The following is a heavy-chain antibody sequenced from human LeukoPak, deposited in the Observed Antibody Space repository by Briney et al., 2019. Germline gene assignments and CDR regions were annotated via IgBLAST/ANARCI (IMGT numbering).Heavy chain of an antibody. CDR2: TYYDSQWYN. D-gene: IGHD3-10*01. V-gene: IGHV6-1*01. Sequence: SQTLSLTCVISGDSVSSNSAAWNWIRQSPSRGLEWLGRTYYDSQWYNDYAVSVKSRITINPDTSKNQFSLQLNSVTPEGTAVYYCARNYYGSGSYYVFDSWGQGTLVTVSS. J-gene: IGHJ4*02. CDR3: ARNYYGSGSYYVFDS. CDR1: GDSVSSNSAA.